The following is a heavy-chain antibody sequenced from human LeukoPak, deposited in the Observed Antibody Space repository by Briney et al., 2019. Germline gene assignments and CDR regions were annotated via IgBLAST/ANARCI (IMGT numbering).Heavy chain of an antibody. J-gene: IGHJ4*02. Sequence: GESLKISCKGSGYSFTSYWIGGVRQLPGKGLGGRGIIYPGDSDARYSPSLQGKVTISADKSISTAYLQWSSLKASDTAMYYSAGHWGYSSSFFDYWGQGTLVTVSS. CDR2: IYPGDSDA. CDR3: AGHWGYSSSFFDY. D-gene: IGHD6-6*01. V-gene: IGHV5-51*01. CDR1: GYSFTSYW.